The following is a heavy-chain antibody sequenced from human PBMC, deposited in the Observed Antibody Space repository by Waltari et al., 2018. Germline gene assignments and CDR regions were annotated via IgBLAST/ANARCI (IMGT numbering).Heavy chain of an antibody. CDR3: TRTRGGDDY. D-gene: IGHD2-21*01. Sequence: EVQLVESGGGLVQPGESLRLSCAASGFTFSSYALNWVRQAPGKWLEWVSYISSSSSSIYYADSVKGRFTISRDNAKNSLYLQMNSLRAEDTAVYYCTRTRGGDDYWGQGTLVTVSS. J-gene: IGHJ4*02. CDR2: ISSSSSSI. CDR1: GFTFSSYA. V-gene: IGHV3-48*04.